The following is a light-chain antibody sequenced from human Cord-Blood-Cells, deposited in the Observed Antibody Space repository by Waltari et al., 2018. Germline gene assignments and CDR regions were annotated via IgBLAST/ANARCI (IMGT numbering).Light chain of an antibody. CDR2: EVS. CDR3: SSYAGSNNWV. J-gene: IGLJ3*02. V-gene: IGLV2-8*01. Sequence: QSALTQPPSASGSPGQSVPISCTGTSSDVGGYNYVPWYQQPPGKAPKLMIYEVSKRPSGVPDRFSGSKSGNTASLTVSGLQAEDEAGYYCSSYAGSNNWVFGGGTKLTVL. CDR1: SSDVGGYNY.